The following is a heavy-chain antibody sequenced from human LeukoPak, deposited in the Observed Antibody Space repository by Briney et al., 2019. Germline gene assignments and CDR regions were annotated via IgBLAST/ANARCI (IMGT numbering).Heavy chain of an antibody. V-gene: IGHV3-64*01. CDR3: ARDQYYGSGRPPYYYYGMDV. D-gene: IGHD3-10*01. CDR2: ISSNGGST. J-gene: IGHJ6*02. Sequence: PGGSLRLSCAASGFTFSSYAMRWVRQAPGKGLEYVSAISSNGGSTYYANSVKGRFTISRDNSKNTLYLQMGSLRAEDMAVYYCARDQYYGSGRPPYYYYGMDVWGQGTTVTVSS. CDR1: GFTFSSYA.